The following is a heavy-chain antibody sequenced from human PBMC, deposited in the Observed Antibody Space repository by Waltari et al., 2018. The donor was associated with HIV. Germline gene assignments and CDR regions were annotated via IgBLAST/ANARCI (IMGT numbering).Heavy chain of an antibody. V-gene: IGHV1-2*06. CDR2: LHPNSRGT. D-gene: IGHD6-19*01. CDR1: GYTFTGYY. J-gene: IGHJ5*02. Sequence: QVQLVQSGAEVKKPGASVKVSCKASGYTFTGYYMHWVRQAPGQGLEWMGRLHPNSRGTNYAQKFQGRVTMTRDTSISTAYMELSRLRSDDTAVYYCARDPASIAVAGNWFDPWGQGTLVTVSS. CDR3: ARDPASIAVAGNWFDP.